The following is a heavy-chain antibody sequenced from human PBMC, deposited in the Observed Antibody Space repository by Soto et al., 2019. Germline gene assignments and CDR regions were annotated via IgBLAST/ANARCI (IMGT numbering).Heavy chain of an antibody. J-gene: IGHJ6*02. CDR3: AREEQLEDYYYYGMDV. CDR1: GFTFTISA. V-gene: IGHV1-58*02. CDR2: IVVGSGNT. D-gene: IGHD6-13*01. Sequence: SVKVSCKASGFTFTISAMQWVRQARGQRLEWIGWIVVGSGNTNYAQKFQERVTITRDMSTSTAYMELSSLRSEDTAVYYCAREEQLEDYYYYGMDVWGQGTTVTVSS.